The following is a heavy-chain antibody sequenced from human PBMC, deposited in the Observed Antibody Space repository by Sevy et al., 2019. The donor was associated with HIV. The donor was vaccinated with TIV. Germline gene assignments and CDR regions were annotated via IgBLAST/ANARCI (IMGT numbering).Heavy chain of an antibody. D-gene: IGHD2-2*01. CDR3: ARDGGNSVKWYPLY. CDR1: GFAFSTHA. Sequence: GGSLRLSCAASGFAFSTHAMHWVRQSPGKGLEWVAVISSEGTETFYAASVEGRFTISRDNSKNTLSLQLNSLRPEDTAVHYCARDGGNSVKWYPLYWGHGTLVTVSS. CDR2: ISSEGTET. J-gene: IGHJ4*01. V-gene: IGHV3-30-3*01.